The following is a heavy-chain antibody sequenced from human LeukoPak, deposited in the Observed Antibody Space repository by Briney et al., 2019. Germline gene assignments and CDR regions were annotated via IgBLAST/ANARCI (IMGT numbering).Heavy chain of an antibody. CDR1: GFTFSSHE. Sequence: PGGSLGLSCAASGFTFSSHEMNWVRQPPGKGLEWVSYISSGGSTIYYADFVKGRFTVSRDNAKNSLYLQMNSLRAEDTALYYCARDVWFDPWGQGTLVTVSS. CDR3: ARDVWFDP. J-gene: IGHJ5*02. V-gene: IGHV3-48*03. CDR2: ISSGGSTI.